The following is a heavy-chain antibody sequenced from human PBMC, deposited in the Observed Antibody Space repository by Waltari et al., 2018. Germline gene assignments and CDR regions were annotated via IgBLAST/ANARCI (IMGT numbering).Heavy chain of an antibody. CDR2: IIPILGIA. CDR3: ARGPRGLRDGYNSEYYFDY. CDR1: GGTFSSYA. J-gene: IGHJ4*02. D-gene: IGHD5-12*01. Sequence: QVQLVQSGAEVKKPGSSVKVSCKASGGTFSSYAISWVRQAPGQGLEWMGGIIPILGIANYAQKFQGRVTITADKSTSTAYMELSSLRSEDTAVYYCARGPRGLRDGYNSEYYFDYWGQGTLVTVSS. V-gene: IGHV1-69*04.